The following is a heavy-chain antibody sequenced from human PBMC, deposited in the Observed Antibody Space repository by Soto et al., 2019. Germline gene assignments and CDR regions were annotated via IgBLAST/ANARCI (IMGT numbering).Heavy chain of an antibody. CDR3: ARHRGYSGYEAYYYYYMDV. D-gene: IGHD5-12*01. CDR2: INHSGST. V-gene: IGHV4-34*01. Sequence: PSETLSLTCAVYGGSFSGYYWSWIRQPPGKGLEWIGEINHSGSTNYNPSLKSRVTISVDTSKNQFSLKLSSVTAADTAVYYCARHRGYSGYEAYYYYYMDVWGKGTTVTVSS. CDR1: GGSFSGYY. J-gene: IGHJ6*03.